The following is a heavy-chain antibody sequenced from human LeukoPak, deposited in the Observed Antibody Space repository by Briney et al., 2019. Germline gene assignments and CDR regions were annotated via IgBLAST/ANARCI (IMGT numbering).Heavy chain of an antibody. CDR2: IYTSGST. D-gene: IGHD1-26*01. V-gene: IGHV4-61*02. Sequence: SETLSLTCTVSGGSISSGSYYWSWIRQPAGKGLEWIGRIYTSGSTNYNPSLKSRVTISVDTSKNQFSLKLSSVTAADTAVYYCARSRYSGSLYYFDYWGQGTLVTVSS. CDR1: GGSISSGSYY. J-gene: IGHJ4*02. CDR3: ARSRYSGSLYYFDY.